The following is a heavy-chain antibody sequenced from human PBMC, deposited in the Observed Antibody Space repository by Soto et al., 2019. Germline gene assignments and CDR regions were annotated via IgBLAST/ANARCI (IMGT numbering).Heavy chain of an antibody. J-gene: IGHJ4*02. Sequence: SETLSLTCTVSGGSISSGDYYWSWIRQPPGKGLEWIGCIYYSGSTYYNPSLKSRVTISVDTSKNQFSLKLSSVTAADTAVYYCARDRSYCSSNSCSYYFDYWGQGTLVTVSS. V-gene: IGHV4-30-4*01. D-gene: IGHD2-2*01. CDR2: IYYSGST. CDR3: ARDRSYCSSNSCSYYFDY. CDR1: GGSISSGDYY.